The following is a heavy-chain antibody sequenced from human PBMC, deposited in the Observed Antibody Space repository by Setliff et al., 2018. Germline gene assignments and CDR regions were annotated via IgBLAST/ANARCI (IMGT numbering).Heavy chain of an antibody. J-gene: IGHJ4*02. Sequence: SETLSLTCAASGGTFTYYYWTWIRQAPGKGLEWIGEINHSGTTNYTPSLKSRVTISIDKSNNQFSLKLTSVTAADTAVYYCAKGGGRYHSDSWGQGILVTVSS. CDR3: AKGGGRYHSDS. V-gene: IGHV4-34*01. CDR2: INHSGTT. D-gene: IGHD1-1*01. CDR1: GGTFTYYY.